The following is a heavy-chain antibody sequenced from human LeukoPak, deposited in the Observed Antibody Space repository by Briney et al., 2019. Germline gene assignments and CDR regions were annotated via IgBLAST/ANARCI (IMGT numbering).Heavy chain of an antibody. CDR1: GSTFSSYG. J-gene: IGHJ3*02. D-gene: IGHD3-9*01. CDR2: ISYDGSNK. V-gene: IGHV3-30*18. Sequence: PGRSLRLSCAASGSTFSSYGMHWVRQAPGKGLEWVAAISYDGSNKYYADSVKGRFTISRDNSKNTLYLQMNSLRAEDTAVYYCAKDTYYDILTGYYDAFDIWGQGTMVTVSS. CDR3: AKDTYYDILTGYYDAFDI.